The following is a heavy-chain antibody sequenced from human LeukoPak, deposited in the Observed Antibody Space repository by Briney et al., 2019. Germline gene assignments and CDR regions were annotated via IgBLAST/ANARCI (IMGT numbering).Heavy chain of an antibody. D-gene: IGHD4-23*01. CDR2: ISSSRSYI. V-gene: IGHV3-21*01. J-gene: IGHJ3*02. CDR1: GFSFSSYS. CDR3: ARLRWFPRAFDI. Sequence: GGSLRLSCAASGFSFSSYSMNWVRQAPGKGLEWVSFISSSRSYIYYADSVKGRFTISRDNAKNSLYLQMNSLRAEDTAVYYCARLRWFPRAFDIWGQGTIITVSS.